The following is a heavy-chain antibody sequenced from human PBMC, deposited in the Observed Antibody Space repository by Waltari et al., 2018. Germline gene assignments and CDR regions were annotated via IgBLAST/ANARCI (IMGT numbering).Heavy chain of an antibody. D-gene: IGHD3-16*01. CDR1: VFTPSLSY. CDR3: ARDGGGNGYIHY. CDR2: INTDGSSA. Sequence: EVQLVESGGGLVQPGGSLRLSGEASVFTPSLSYMHWVSQVPGKGLVWVSRINTDGSSANYADSVKGRFTISRDNGKNTLYLQMNSLRAEDTAVYYCARDGGGNGYIHYWGQGTLVTVSS. J-gene: IGHJ4*02. V-gene: IGHV3-74*01.